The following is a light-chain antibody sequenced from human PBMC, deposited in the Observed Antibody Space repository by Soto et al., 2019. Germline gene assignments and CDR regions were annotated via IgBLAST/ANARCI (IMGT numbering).Light chain of an antibody. J-gene: IGLJ3*02. CDR1: SSNIGAGYD. CDR3: QSYDSSLSAWV. CDR2: LNN. V-gene: IGLV1-40*01. Sequence: QSVLTQPPSVSGAPGQRVTISCTGSSSNIGAGYDVHRYQHLPGTAPKLVIYLNNNRPSGVPDRFSGSKSGTSASLAITGLQAEDEADYYCQSYDSSLSAWVFGGGTKLTVL.